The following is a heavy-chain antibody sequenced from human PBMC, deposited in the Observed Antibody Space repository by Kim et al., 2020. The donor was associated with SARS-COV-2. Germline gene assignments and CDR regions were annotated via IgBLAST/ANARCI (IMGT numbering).Heavy chain of an antibody. V-gene: IGHV4-59*08. CDR1: GDSFLGFY. CDR3: ARHVGASFDI. J-gene: IGHJ4*02. CDR2: IHSTGGT. D-gene: IGHD1-26*01. Sequence: SETLSLTCTYSGDSFLGFYWSWLRQSPGKALEWIGYIHSTGGTRTNPGTTLYNPSLASRATVSLDMSRSQFSLTLQSLSATDTAMYYCARHVGASFDIWGEGTLVTVSS.